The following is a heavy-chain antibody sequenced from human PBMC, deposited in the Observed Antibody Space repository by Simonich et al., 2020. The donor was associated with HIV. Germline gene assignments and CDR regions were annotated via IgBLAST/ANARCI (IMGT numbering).Heavy chain of an antibody. CDR2: IAYDGSNK. V-gene: IGHV3-30*07. CDR1: GFTFSSYA. CDR3: ASGGSISSVWADDY. Sequence: QVQLVESGGGVVQPGRSLRLSCAASGFTFSSYAMHWVRQAPGKVLEWVAVIAYDGSNKYYADSVKGRVTIARDNSKNPLYLQMNSLRAEDTAVYYCASGGSISSVWADDYWGQGTLVTVSS. D-gene: IGHD3-16*01. J-gene: IGHJ4*02.